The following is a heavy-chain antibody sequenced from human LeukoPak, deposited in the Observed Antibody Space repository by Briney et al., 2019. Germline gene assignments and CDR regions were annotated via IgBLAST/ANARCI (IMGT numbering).Heavy chain of an antibody. CDR3: ARGSTVDYDVYFDY. J-gene: IGHJ4*02. CDR2: ISYDGSNK. CDR1: GFTFSSYA. Sequence: GGSLRLSCAASGFTFSSYAMHWVRQAPGKGLEWVAVISYDGSNKYYADSVKGRFTISRDNSKNTLYLQMNSLRAEDTAVYYCARGSTVDYDVYFDYWGQGTLVTVSS. D-gene: IGHD4-17*01. V-gene: IGHV3-30-3*01.